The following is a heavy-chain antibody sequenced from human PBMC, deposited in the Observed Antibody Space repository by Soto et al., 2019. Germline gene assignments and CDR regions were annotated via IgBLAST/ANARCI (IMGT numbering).Heavy chain of an antibody. CDR1: GFTFSPYD. V-gene: IGHV3-48*03. CDR3: ARDIIMDV. CDR2: ISSSGSTI. J-gene: IGHJ6*02. Sequence: PGGSLRLSCAASGFTFSPYDVNWVRQAPGKGLEWVAYISSSGSTIYYADSVKGRFTISRDNAKKSLDLHMHSLRAEDTAVYYCARDIIMDVWGQGTTVTVSS.